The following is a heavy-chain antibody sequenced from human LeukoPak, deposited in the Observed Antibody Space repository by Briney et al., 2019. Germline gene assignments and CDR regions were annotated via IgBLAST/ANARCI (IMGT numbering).Heavy chain of an antibody. V-gene: IGHV3-23*01. CDR1: GFTFSNYA. D-gene: IGHD3-16*01. Sequence: GGSLRLSCAASGFTFSNYAMSWVRQAPGKGLEWVSAISSSGSTYYADSVKGRFTISRDNSKNTLYLQMNSLRAEDTAVYYCARGGNAYYDYVWGFDYWGQGTLVTVSS. CDR2: ISSSGST. J-gene: IGHJ4*02. CDR3: ARGGNAYYDYVWGFDY.